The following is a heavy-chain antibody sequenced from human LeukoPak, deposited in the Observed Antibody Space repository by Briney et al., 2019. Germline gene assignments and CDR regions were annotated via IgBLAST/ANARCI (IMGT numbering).Heavy chain of an antibody. V-gene: IGHV1-18*04. Sequence: ASVKVSCKASGYTFTSFGISWVRQAPGQGLEWMGWISAYNGNTNHAQKVQGRVTLTTDISASTAYMEVTSLRPDDTAVYYCTRDLGHGAGIFWGYWGQGTLVTVSS. D-gene: IGHD3-10*01. CDR1: GYTFTSFG. CDR3: TRDLGHGAGIFWGY. J-gene: IGHJ4*02. CDR2: ISAYNGNT.